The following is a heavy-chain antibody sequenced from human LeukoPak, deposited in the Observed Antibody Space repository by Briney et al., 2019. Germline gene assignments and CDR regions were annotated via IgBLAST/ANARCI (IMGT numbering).Heavy chain of an antibody. CDR2: VFFTGST. CDR3: ARDYQGGYGDKTVDY. D-gene: IGHD5-18*01. V-gene: IGHV4-39*07. Sequence: SETLSLTCTVSGDSVNSSDYYWGWIRQPPGKGLDWIASVFFTGSTYYNPSLKSRVTMSVDTSKNQFSLKLSSVTAADTAVYYCARDYQGGYGDKTVDYWGQGTLVTVSS. CDR1: GDSVNSSDYY. J-gene: IGHJ4*02.